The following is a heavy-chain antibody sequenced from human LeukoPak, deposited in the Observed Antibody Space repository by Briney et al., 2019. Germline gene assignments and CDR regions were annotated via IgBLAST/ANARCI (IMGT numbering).Heavy chain of an antibody. Sequence: GGSLRLPCAASGFIFSNYVMHWVRQPPGKGLEWVAVKSYDGSNKYYADSVKGRFTISRDNSKNTLYLQMNSLRAEDTAVYYCARGWDRDCTSTSCYIAYNWGQGTLVSVSS. CDR3: ARGWDRDCTSTSCYIAYN. CDR1: GFIFSNYV. D-gene: IGHD2-2*02. V-gene: IGHV3-30-3*01. J-gene: IGHJ4*02. CDR2: KSYDGSNK.